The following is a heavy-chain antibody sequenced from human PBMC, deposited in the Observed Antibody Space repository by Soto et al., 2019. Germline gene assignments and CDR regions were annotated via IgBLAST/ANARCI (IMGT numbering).Heavy chain of an antibody. J-gene: IGHJ4*02. D-gene: IGHD2-15*01. CDR2: IYSGVGT. Sequence: GGSLRLSCAASGFSVSSNYMSWVRQAPGKGLEWVAVIYSGVGTYYADSVKGRFTISRDNSKNTLYLQMNSLRAEDTALYYCARDCSGSSCYSSGFDYWGQGTLVTVSS. CDR1: GFSVSSNY. CDR3: ARDCSGSSCYSSGFDY. V-gene: IGHV3-53*01.